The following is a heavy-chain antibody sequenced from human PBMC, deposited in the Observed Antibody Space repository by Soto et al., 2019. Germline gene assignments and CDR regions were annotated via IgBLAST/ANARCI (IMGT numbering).Heavy chain of an antibody. CDR3: ARSLNWKYGLDYYYMDV. Sequence: SETLSLTCTASGGSISSYYWSWIRQPPGKGLEWIGYIYYSGSTNYNPSLKSRVTISVDTSKNQFSLKLSSVTAADTAVYYCARSLNWKYGLDYYYMDVWGKGTTVTVSS. CDR1: GGSISSYY. V-gene: IGHV4-59*01. CDR2: IYYSGST. J-gene: IGHJ6*03. D-gene: IGHD1-1*01.